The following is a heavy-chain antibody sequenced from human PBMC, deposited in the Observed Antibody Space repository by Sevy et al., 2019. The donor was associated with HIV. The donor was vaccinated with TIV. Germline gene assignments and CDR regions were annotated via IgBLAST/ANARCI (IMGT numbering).Heavy chain of an antibody. D-gene: IGHD2-2*01. CDR1: GFTFSSYA. Sequence: GGSLRLSCAASGFTFSSYAMSWVRQAPGKGLEWVSAISGSGGSTYYVDSVKGRFTISRDNSKNTLYLQMNSLRAEDTAVYYCAKDGDVVVPAATPIDAFDIWGQGTMVTVSS. CDR3: AKDGDVVVPAATPIDAFDI. J-gene: IGHJ3*02. CDR2: ISGSGGST. V-gene: IGHV3-23*01.